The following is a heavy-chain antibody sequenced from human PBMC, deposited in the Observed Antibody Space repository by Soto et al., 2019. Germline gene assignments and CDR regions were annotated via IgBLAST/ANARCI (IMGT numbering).Heavy chain of an antibody. J-gene: IGHJ4*02. V-gene: IGHV4-34*01. CDR3: ARAADFWSGYPFDY. CDR2: INHSGST. Sequence: KTSETLSLTCAVYGGSFSGYYWSWIRQPPGKGLEWIGEINHSGSTNYNPSLKSRVTISVDTSKTQFSLKLSSVTAADTAVYYCARAADFWSGYPFDYWGQGTLVTVSS. D-gene: IGHD3-3*01. CDR1: GGSFSGYY.